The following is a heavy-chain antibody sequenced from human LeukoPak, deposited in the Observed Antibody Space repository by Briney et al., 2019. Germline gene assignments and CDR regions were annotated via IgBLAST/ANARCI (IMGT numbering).Heavy chain of an antibody. J-gene: IGHJ4*02. CDR3: ARLTYYDILTRYLMTYYFDY. D-gene: IGHD3-9*01. CDR2: IYYSGST. CDR1: GGSISSYY. Sequence: SETLSLTCTVSGGSISSYYWSWIRRPPGKGLEWIGYIYYSGSTNYNPSLKSRVTISVDTSKNQFSLKLSSVTAADTAVYYCARLTYYDILTRYLMTYYFDYWGQGTLVTVSS. V-gene: IGHV4-59*01.